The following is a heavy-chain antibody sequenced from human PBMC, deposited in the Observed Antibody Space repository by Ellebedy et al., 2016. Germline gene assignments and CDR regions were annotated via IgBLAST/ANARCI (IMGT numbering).Heavy chain of an antibody. CDR3: ARKAKATHDFDY. V-gene: IGHV3-48*01. CDR1: GFSFSDYA. CDR2: LSTIGNTI. Sequence: GESLKISXAASGFSFSDYAMNWVRQAPGRGLEWLSYLSTIGNTIYYADSVRGRFTISRDIGQRSLYLQMNSLGAEYTAVYYCARKAKATHDFDYWGQGTLVTVSS. J-gene: IGHJ4*02. D-gene: IGHD5-12*01.